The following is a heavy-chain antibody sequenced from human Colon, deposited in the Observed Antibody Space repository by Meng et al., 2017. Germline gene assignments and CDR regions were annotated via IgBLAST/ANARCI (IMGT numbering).Heavy chain of an antibody. CDR2: TYYRSKYYN. Sequence: QVQPQQSGPGLVKPSQTLSRTLAIAGDSVSSKRAAWNWIRQSPSIGLEWLGRTYYRSKYYNDYALSVKSRITINPDTSKNQFSLQLNSVTPEDTAIYYCARDWGDVRGGFDFWGQGTLVTVSS. J-gene: IGHJ4*02. CDR1: GDSVSSKRAA. CDR3: ARDWGDVRGGFDF. D-gene: IGHD3-10*02. V-gene: IGHV6-1*01.